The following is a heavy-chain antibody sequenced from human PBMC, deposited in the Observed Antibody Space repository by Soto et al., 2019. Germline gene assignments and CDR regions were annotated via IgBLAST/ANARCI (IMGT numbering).Heavy chain of an antibody. CDR1: GFTFRNYA. V-gene: IGHV3-23*01. CDR3: AKPVGLYSSGWFDY. CDR2: ISGSGGST. Sequence: GGSLRLSCAASGFTFRNYAMNWVRQASGKGLEWVSAISGSGGSTYYADSVKGRFTISRDNSKNTLYLQMNSLRAEDTAVYYCAKPVGLYSSGWFDYWGQGTLVTGSS. J-gene: IGHJ4*02. D-gene: IGHD6-19*01.